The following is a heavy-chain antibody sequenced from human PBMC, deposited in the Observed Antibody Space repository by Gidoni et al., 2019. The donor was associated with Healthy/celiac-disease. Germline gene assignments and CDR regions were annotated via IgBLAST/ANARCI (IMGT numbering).Heavy chain of an antibody. CDR3: ARSNDFWSGYFDY. J-gene: IGHJ4*02. CDR2: ISYDGSNK. CDR1: GFTFSSYA. Sequence: QVQLVESGGGVVQPGRSLRLSCAASGFTFSSYAMHWVRQAPGKGLGWVAVISYDGSNKYYADSVKGRFTISRDNSKNTLYLQMNSLRAEDTAVYYCARSNDFWSGYFDYWGQGTLVTVSS. V-gene: IGHV3-30-3*01. D-gene: IGHD3-3*01.